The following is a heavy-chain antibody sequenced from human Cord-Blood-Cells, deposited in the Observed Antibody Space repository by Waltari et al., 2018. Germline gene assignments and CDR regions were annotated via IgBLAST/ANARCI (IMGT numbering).Heavy chain of an antibody. CDR3: ATGKPGVPAADY. D-gene: IGHD2-2*01. Sequence: EVQLLESGGGLVQPGGSLRLSCAASGFTFSSYAMSWVRQAPGKGLERVSDISGSGGSTYYADSVKGRFTISRDNSKNTLYLQMNSLRAEDTAVYYCATGKPGVPAADYWGQGTLVTVSS. J-gene: IGHJ4*02. CDR1: GFTFSSYA. V-gene: IGHV3-23*01. CDR2: ISGSGGST.